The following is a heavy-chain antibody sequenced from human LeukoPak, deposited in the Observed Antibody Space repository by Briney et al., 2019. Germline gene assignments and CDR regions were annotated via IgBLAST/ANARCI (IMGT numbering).Heavy chain of an antibody. CDR1: GGSISSGDYY. Sequence: PSETLSLTCTVSGGSISSGDYYWSWIRQPPGKGLEWIGYIYYSGSTYYNPSLKSRVTISVDTSKNQFSLKLSSVTAADTAVYYCARHLSSSWIAGYWGQGTLVTVSS. V-gene: IGHV4-30-4*02. CDR2: IYYSGST. J-gene: IGHJ4*02. D-gene: IGHD6-13*01. CDR3: ARHLSSSWIAGY.